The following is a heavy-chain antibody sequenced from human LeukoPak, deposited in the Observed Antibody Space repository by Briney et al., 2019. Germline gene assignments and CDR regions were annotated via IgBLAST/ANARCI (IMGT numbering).Heavy chain of an antibody. D-gene: IGHD3-9*01. J-gene: IGHJ4*02. CDR2: INLNSGGT. Sequence: GASVKVSCKASGYTFTDFYMHWVRQAPGQGLEWMGWINLNSGGTNFAQKFEGRVSMTRDTSISAAYMHLSRLRSDDTAVYYCARSPHILTGENFDYWGQGTLLTVSS. CDR1: GYTFTDFY. V-gene: IGHV1-2*02. CDR3: ARSPHILTGENFDY.